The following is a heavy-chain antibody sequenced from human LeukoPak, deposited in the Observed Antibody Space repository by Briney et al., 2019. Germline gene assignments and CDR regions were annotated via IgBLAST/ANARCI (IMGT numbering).Heavy chain of an antibody. J-gene: IGHJ4*02. CDR1: GGSFSGYY. Sequence: SETLSLTCAVYGGSFSGYYWSWIRQPPGKGLEWIGEINHSGSTNYNPSLKSRVTISVDTSKNQFSLKLSSVSAADTAVYYCARGREADYWGQGTLVTVSS. CDR2: INHSGST. V-gene: IGHV4-34*01. CDR3: ARGREADY.